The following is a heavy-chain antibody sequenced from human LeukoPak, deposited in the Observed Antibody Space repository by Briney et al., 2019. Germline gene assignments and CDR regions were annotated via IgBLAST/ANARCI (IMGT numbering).Heavy chain of an antibody. CDR2: ISGSGGST. J-gene: IGHJ4*02. Sequence: GGSLRLSCAASGFTFSSYAMSWVRQAPGKGLEWVSVISGSGGSTYYADSVKGRSTISRDNSKNTLYLQMNSLRAEDTAVYYCAKGGSDPYYFDSWGQGTLVTVSS. CDR3: AKGGSDPYYFDS. V-gene: IGHV3-23*01. CDR1: GFTFSSYA. D-gene: IGHD1-14*01.